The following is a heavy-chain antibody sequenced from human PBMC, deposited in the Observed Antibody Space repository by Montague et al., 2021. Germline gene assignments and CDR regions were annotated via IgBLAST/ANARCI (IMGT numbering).Heavy chain of an antibody. CDR2: IYDSGST. Sequence: TRSLTCSVSGGSISSGGFYWSWIRRHPGKGPEWIGSIYDSGSTNYNPSLKSRLTLSRDTSKNQVSLRLTSVTAAETAVYYCARSGGYCSGGRCDTFDYWGQGTLVTVSS. J-gene: IGHJ4*02. CDR3: ARSGGYCSGGRCDTFDY. V-gene: IGHV4-31*03. D-gene: IGHD2-15*01. CDR1: GGSISSGGFY.